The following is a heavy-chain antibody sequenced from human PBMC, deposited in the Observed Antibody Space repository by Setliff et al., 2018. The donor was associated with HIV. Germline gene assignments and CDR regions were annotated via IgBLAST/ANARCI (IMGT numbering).Heavy chain of an antibody. CDR3: ARGAWYTSGWHSSRYMDV. CDR2: VNPKSGNT. CDR1: GYTFTSSD. Sequence: GASVKVSCKASGYTFTSSDIYWVRQATGQGLEWMGWVNPKSGNTGYAQKFQGRVIMTRDTSISTVYMELRSLRSEDTAVYYCARGAWYTSGWHSSRYMDVWGKGTMVTVSS. V-gene: IGHV1-8*02. J-gene: IGHJ6*03. D-gene: IGHD6-25*01.